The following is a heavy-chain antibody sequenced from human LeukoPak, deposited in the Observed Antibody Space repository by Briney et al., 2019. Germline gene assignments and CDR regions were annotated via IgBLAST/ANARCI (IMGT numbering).Heavy chain of an antibody. J-gene: IGHJ5*02. CDR1: GGSISSSSYY. CDR2: IYYSGST. CDR3: ARRVVVVAATGNWFDP. Sequence: SETLSLTCTVSGGSISSSSYYWGWIRQPPGKGLEWIGSIYYSGSTYYNPSLKSRVTISVDTSKNQFSLKLSSVTAADTAVYCCARRVVVVAATGNWFDPWGQGTLVTVSS. D-gene: IGHD2-15*01. V-gene: IGHV4-39*01.